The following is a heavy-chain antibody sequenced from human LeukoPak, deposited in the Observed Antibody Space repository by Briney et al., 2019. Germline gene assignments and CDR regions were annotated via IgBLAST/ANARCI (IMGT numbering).Heavy chain of an antibody. CDR3: ARQTPYLYFDY. CDR1: GGSISSSSYY. Sequence: PSGTLSLTCTVSGGSISSSSYYWGWIRQPPGKGLELIANIYYSGSTYYNPSLKSRVTISVDTSKNQFSLRLGSVTAADTAVYYCARQTPYLYFDYWGQGTLVTVSS. CDR2: IYYSGST. J-gene: IGHJ4*02. D-gene: IGHD2-15*01. V-gene: IGHV4-39*01.